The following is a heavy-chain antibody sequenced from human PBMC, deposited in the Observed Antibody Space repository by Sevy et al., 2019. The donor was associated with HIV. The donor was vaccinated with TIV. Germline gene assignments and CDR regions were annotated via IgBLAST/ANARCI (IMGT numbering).Heavy chain of an antibody. Sequence: VKVSCKTSGGTFSTYTFSWVRQAPGQGLEWMGGIIAMFGTTYYAPKFQGRVTITADESTVKAYMELSSLGSEDTAVYYCARLSDGSGRPHWFDPWGPGSLVTVSS. J-gene: IGHJ5*02. CDR1: GGTFSTYT. D-gene: IGHD3-10*01. CDR3: ARLSDGSGRPHWFDP. V-gene: IGHV1-69*13. CDR2: IIAMFGTT.